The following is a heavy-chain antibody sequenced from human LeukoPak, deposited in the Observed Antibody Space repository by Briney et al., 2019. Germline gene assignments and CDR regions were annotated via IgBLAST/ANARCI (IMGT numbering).Heavy chain of an antibody. J-gene: IGHJ4*02. CDR2: INPNSGGT. CDR3: AAVSSGSYLLAHY. D-gene: IGHD1-26*01. CDR1: GYTFTGYY. Sequence: ASVKVSCTASGYTFTGYYMHWVRQAPGQGLEWMGWINPNSGGTNYAQKFQGRVTMTRDTSISTAYMELSRVRSDDTAVYYCAAVSSGSYLLAHYWGQGTLVTVSS. V-gene: IGHV1-2*02.